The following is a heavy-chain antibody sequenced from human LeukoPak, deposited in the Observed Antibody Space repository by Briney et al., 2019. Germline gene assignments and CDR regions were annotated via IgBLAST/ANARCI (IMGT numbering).Heavy chain of an antibody. CDR1: GFTFSSYD. CDR3: AXXXXAVSDXGXXFDY. Sequence: GGSLRLSCAASGFTFSSYDMHWVRQATGKGLEWISTXGTADDTYYPGPVXXXFTISRENAKNSLYLQMNSLRAGDTAVYYCAXXXXAVSDXGXXFDYWGQGTLVTVSS. J-gene: IGHJ4*02. D-gene: IGHD3-16*02. V-gene: IGHV3-13*01. CDR2: XGTADDT.